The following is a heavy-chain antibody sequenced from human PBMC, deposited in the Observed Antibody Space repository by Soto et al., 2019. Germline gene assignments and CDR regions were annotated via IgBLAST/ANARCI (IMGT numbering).Heavy chain of an antibody. J-gene: IGHJ4*02. D-gene: IGHD1-20*01. CDR3: WRDGIIGPRCSDF. CDR2: IHSSGTT. Sequence: SDPPSFTCTDSSGSINSFCCSWKRLHAGKGLEWIGRIHSSGTTNYNPSLQSRVTMSVSTSRNQFSLELTSATATSRGDYYYWRDGIIGPRCSDFCGQGVLV. CDR1: SGSINSFC. V-gene: IGHV4-4*07.